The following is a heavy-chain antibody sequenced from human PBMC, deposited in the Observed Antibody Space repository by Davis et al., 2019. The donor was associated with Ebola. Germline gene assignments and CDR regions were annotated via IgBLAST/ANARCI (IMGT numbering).Heavy chain of an antibody. CDR1: GFTFSKHW. CDR2: INSDGTTT. CDR3: AESSTRSGIGY. V-gene: IGHV3-74*01. J-gene: IGHJ4*02. D-gene: IGHD2-2*01. Sequence: PGGSLRLSCAASGFTFSKHWMHWVRQAPGKGLVWVSRINSDGTTTTYADSVKGRFTISRDNAKNTLYLQMNSLRVEDTAVYYCAESSTRSGIGYWGQGAPVTVSS.